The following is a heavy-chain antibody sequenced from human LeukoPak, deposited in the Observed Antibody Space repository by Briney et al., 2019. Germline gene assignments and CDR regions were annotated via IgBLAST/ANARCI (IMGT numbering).Heavy chain of an antibody. CDR2: IIPIFGTA. J-gene: IGHJ3*02. CDR1: GGTFISYA. D-gene: IGHD2-21*01. CDR3: ARERTIASRDAFDI. V-gene: IGHV1-69*13. Sequence: ASVKVSCKASGGTFISYAISWVRQAPGQGLEWMGGIIPIFGTANYAQKFQGRVTITADESTSTAYMELSSLRSEDTAVYYCARERTIASRDAFDIWGQGTMVTVSS.